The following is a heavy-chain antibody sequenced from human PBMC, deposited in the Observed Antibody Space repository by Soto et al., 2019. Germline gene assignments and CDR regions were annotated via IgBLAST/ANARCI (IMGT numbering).Heavy chain of an antibody. V-gene: IGHV4-59*01. CDR1: GGSISRYD. CDR2: IYYSGST. D-gene: IGHD3-10*01. CDR3: ARRTPTMVRGVTPRGGMDV. J-gene: IGHJ6*02. Sequence: SETLSLTCTVSGGSISRYDWSWIRQPPGKGLEWIGYIYYSGSTNYNPSLKSRVTISVDTSKNQFSLKLSSVTAADTAVYYCARRTPTMVRGVTPRGGMDVWGQGTTVTVSX.